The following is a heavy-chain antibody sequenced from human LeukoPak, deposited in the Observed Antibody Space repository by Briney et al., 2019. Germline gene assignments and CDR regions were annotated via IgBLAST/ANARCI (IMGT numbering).Heavy chain of an antibody. CDR2: INPNSGGT. V-gene: IGHV1-2*04. CDR1: GYTFTGYY. J-gene: IGHJ6*02. D-gene: IGHD4-17*01. CDR3: ARGDYGDYAQQVTYGMDV. Sequence: ASVKVSCKASGYTFTGYYMHWVRQAPGQGLEWMGWINPNSGGTNYAQKFQGWVTMTRDTSISTAYMELSRLRSDDTAVYYCARGDYGDYAQQVTYGMDVWGQGTTVTVSS.